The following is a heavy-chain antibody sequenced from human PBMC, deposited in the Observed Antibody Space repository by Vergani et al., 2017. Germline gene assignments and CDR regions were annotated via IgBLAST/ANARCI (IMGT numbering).Heavy chain of an antibody. Sequence: QVQLVESGGGVVQPGGSLRLSCAASGFTFTSYGMHWVRQAPGKGLEWVASIRSDGSRRYYGDSMEGPFTISRDNSKNTLYLQMKSLRPEDTAVYYCAKEGGGYCSGGTCYPEYWGQGNLVIGSS. CDR1: GFTFTSYG. CDR2: IRSDGSRR. V-gene: IGHV3-30*02. J-gene: IGHJ4*02. D-gene: IGHD2-15*01. CDR3: AKEGGGYCSGGTCYPEY.